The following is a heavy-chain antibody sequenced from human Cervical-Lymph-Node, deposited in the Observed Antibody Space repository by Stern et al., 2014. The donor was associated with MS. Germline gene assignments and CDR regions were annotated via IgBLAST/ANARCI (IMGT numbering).Heavy chain of an antibody. CDR3: ARRDYYDTSTYYDDAFDI. Sequence: QVQLQESGPGLVKASETLSLTCTVSGGSISTYYWTWIRQPPGKGLEWIGEISFRGDTNYKPSLKSRGTLSVDTSKNQFSLKLSSVTAADTAVYYCARRDYYDTSTYYDDAFDIWGQGTMVTVSS. D-gene: IGHD3-22*01. CDR2: ISFRGDT. V-gene: IGHV4-59*01. J-gene: IGHJ3*02. CDR1: GGSISTYY.